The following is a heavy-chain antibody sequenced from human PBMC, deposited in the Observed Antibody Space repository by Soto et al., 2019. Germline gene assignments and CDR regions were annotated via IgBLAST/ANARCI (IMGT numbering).Heavy chain of an antibody. CDR1: GGSISSGGYY. D-gene: IGHD3-10*01. CDR3: ASHYGSGSYYWFDP. V-gene: IGHV4-31*03. Sequence: SETLSLTCTVSGGSISSGGYYWSWIRQHPGKGLEWIGYVYYSGGTYYNPSLKSRVTISVDTSKNQFSLKLSSVTAADTAVYYCASHYGSGSYYWFDPWGQGTLVTVSS. J-gene: IGHJ5*02. CDR2: VYYSGGT.